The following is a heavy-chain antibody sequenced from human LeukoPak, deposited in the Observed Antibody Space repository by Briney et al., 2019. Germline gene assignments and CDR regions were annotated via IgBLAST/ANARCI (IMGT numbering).Heavy chain of an antibody. D-gene: IGHD6-19*01. V-gene: IGHV1-2*02. Sequence: ASVKVSCKASGYIFTAYYLHWVRQTPGQGLEWMGWINPNSGGTNYAQKFQGRVTMTRDTSISTAYMELSRLRSDDTAVYYCARDRSIAVAGDWGQGTLVTVSS. CDR3: ARDRSIAVAGD. CDR1: GYIFTAYY. CDR2: INPNSGGT. J-gene: IGHJ4*02.